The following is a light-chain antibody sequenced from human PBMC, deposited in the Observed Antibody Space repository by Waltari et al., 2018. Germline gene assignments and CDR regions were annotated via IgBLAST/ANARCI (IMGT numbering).Light chain of an antibody. V-gene: IGLV1-51*01. CDR3: GTWDGSLSAGL. CDR2: DNN. Sequence: HSVLTHPPSLSGAPGQRVTIPSTGRSSNIGSYHVYWYRQFPGTAPQLLLYDNNKRPSGVSDRFSGSKSGTSASLTITGLQSGDEADYYCGTWDGSLSAGLFGGGTRLTVL. CDR1: SSNIGSYH. J-gene: IGLJ2*01.